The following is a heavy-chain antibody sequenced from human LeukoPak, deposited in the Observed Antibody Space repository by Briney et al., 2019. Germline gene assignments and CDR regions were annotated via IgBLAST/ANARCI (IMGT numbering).Heavy chain of an antibody. J-gene: IGHJ6*02. D-gene: IGHD5-18*01. CDR1: GGSISSSSYY. CDR2: IYYSGST. CDR3: ARHRGYSYGYYYGMDV. V-gene: IGHV4-39*01. Sequence: RASETLSLTCTVSGGSISSSSYYWGWIRQPPGKGLEWIGSIYYSGSTYYNPSLKSRVTISVDTSKNQFSLKLSSVTAADTAVYYCARHRGYSYGYYYGMDVWGQGTTVTVSS.